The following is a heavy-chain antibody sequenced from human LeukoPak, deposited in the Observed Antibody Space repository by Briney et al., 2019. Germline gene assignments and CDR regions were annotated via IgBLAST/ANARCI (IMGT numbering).Heavy chain of an antibody. CDR2: INSDGSSR. CDR3: ARPYSSGWSGNGMDV. D-gene: IGHD6-19*01. Sequence: TGGSLRLSCAASGFTFSSYWMHWVRQAPGKGLVWVSRINSDGSSRSYADSVKGRFTISRDNAKSTLYLQMNSLRAEDTAVYYCARPYSSGWSGNGMDVWGQGTTVTVSS. V-gene: IGHV3-74*01. J-gene: IGHJ6*01. CDR1: GFTFSSYW.